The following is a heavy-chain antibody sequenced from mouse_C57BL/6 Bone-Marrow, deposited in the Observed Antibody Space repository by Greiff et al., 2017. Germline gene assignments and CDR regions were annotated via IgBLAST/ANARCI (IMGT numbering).Heavy chain of an antibody. CDR2: IDPETGGT. CDR1: GYTFTDYE. Sequence: QVQLQQSGAELVRPGASVTLSCKASGYTFTDYEMHWVKQTPVHGLEWIGAIDPETGGTAYNQKFKGKAILTADKSSSTAYMELRSLTSEDSAVYYCTRLVGGYVPWFAYWGQGTLVTVSA. D-gene: IGHD2-2*01. J-gene: IGHJ3*01. V-gene: IGHV1-15*01. CDR3: TRLVGGYVPWFAY.